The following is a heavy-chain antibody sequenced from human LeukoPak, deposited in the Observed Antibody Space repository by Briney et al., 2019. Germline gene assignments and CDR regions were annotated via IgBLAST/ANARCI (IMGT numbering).Heavy chain of an antibody. CDR2: FYYSGST. CDR1: GGSISSRPYC. J-gene: IGHJ4*02. Sequence: SETLSLTCTVSGGSISSRPYCWGWIRQPPGKGLEWLGSFYYSGSTYYKPSLKSRVTISVDTSKNQISLKLSSVTAADTAVYYCARRSRSGYYSPKLDYWGQGTLVTVSS. V-gene: IGHV4-39*01. D-gene: IGHD3-22*01. CDR3: ARRSRSGYYSPKLDY.